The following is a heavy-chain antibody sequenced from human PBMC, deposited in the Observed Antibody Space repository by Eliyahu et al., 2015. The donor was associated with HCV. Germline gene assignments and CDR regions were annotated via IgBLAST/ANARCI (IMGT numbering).Heavy chain of an antibody. V-gene: IGHV4-4*07. CDR1: GGSISSYY. D-gene: IGHD2-8*01. CDR3: ARDPWNCTNGVCYSIGNWFDP. J-gene: IGHJ5*02. Sequence: QVQLQESGPGLVKPSETLSLTCTVSGGSISSYYWSWIRQPAGKGLEWIGRIYTSGSTNYNPSLKSRVTMSVDTSKNQFSLKLSSVTAADTAVYYCARDPWNCTNGVCYSIGNWFDPWGQGTLVTVSS. CDR2: IYTSGST.